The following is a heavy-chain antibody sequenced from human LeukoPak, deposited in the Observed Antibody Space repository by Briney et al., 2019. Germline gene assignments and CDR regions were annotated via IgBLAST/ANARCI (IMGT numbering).Heavy chain of an antibody. Sequence: ASVKASCKASGYTFTSYYMHWVRQAPGQGLEWMGIINPSGGSTSYAQKFQGRVTMTRDTSTSTVYMELSGLRSEDTAVYYCARAARITMVRGVIGAVFDYWGQGTLVTVSS. CDR1: GYTFTSYY. D-gene: IGHD3-10*01. CDR2: INPSGGST. J-gene: IGHJ4*02. CDR3: ARAARITMVRGVIGAVFDY. V-gene: IGHV1-46*01.